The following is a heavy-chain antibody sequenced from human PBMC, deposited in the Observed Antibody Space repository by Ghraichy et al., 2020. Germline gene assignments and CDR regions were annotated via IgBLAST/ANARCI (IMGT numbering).Heavy chain of an antibody. Sequence: GGSLRLSCAASGFTFSSYAMSWVRQAPGKGLEWVSAISGSGGSTYYADSVKGRFTISRDNSKNTLYLQMNSLRAEDTAVYYCASNFYGDTQLDAFDIWGQGTMVTVSS. CDR1: GFTFSSYA. V-gene: IGHV3-23*01. CDR2: ISGSGGST. D-gene: IGHD4-17*01. CDR3: ASNFYGDTQLDAFDI. J-gene: IGHJ3*02.